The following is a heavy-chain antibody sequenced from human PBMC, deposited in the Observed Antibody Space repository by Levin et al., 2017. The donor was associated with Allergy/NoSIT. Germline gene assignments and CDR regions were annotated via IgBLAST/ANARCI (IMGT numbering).Heavy chain of an antibody. J-gene: IGHJ4*02. CDR1: GFTFSNYS. CDR3: AREGGSGSYLNY. CDR2: ISSTGSNI. D-gene: IGHD1-26*01. Sequence: GESLKIFCAASGFTFSNYSMNWVRQAPGKGLEWISYISSTGSNIYHADSVRGRFTTSRDKAKNPLYLQMNSMGAGETAVYYCAREGGSGSYLNYWGQGTLVTVSS. V-gene: IGHV3-48*01.